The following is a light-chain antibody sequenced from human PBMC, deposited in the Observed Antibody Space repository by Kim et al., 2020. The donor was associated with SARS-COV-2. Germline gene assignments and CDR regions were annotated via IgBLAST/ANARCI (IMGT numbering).Light chain of an antibody. CDR1: TSDVESHNL. Sequence: RGQSITISCTETTSDVESHNLVSWYQQYPGTAPKLLIYEGSKRPSGVSNRFSGSKSGNTASLTISGRQAEDEADYYCCSYAGSRVFGGGTQLTVL. CDR2: EGS. CDR3: CSYAGSRV. J-gene: IGLJ3*02. V-gene: IGLV2-23*01.